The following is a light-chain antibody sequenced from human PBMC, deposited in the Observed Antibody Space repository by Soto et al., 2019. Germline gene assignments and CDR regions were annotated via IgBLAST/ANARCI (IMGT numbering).Light chain of an antibody. CDR1: SSDVGGYNS. J-gene: IGLJ2*01. V-gene: IGLV2-11*01. Sequence: QSALTQPRSVSGSPGQSVTISCTGTSSDVGGYNSVSWYQQHPGKAPKLMIYDVSKRPSGVPDRFSGSKSDNTASLTISGLQAEDEADYYCASWDDSQNVVLFGGGTKLTVL. CDR3: ASWDDSQNVVL. CDR2: DVS.